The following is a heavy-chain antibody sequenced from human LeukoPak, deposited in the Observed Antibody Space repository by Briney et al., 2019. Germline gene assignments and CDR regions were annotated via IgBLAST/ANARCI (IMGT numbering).Heavy chain of an antibody. D-gene: IGHD3-22*01. CDR3: ARHSVRDSSGFDFDY. V-gene: IGHV5-51*01. CDR2: IYPGDSDT. J-gene: IGHJ4*02. Sequence: GESLKISCKGSGYSFTSYWIGWVRQMPGKGLEWMGIIYPGDSDTRYSPSFQGQVTISADKSISTAYLQWSSLKASDTAMYYCARHSVRDSSGFDFDYWGQGTLVTVSS. CDR1: GYSFTSYW.